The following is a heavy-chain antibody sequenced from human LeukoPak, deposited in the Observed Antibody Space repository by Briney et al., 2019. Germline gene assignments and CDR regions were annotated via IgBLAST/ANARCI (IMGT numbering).Heavy chain of an antibody. CDR3: ARGPSTVVTTR. J-gene: IGHJ4*02. Sequence: GGSLRLSCAASGFTFRDYWMTWVRQAPGEGVEWVANIKEDGTTKHYVDSVKGRFTISRDNAKSSLYLQMNSLRAEDTALYYCARGPSTVVTTRWGQGTLVAVSS. D-gene: IGHD2-21*02. CDR1: GFTFRDYW. CDR2: IKEDGTTK. V-gene: IGHV3-7*01.